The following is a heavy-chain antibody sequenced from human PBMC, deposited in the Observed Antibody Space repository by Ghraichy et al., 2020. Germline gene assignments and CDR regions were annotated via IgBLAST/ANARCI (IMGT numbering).Heavy chain of an antibody. CDR3: ARGSRSSWYYYKSGLKPYYFDY. D-gene: IGHD6-13*01. CDR2: IYYSGST. J-gene: IGHJ4*02. V-gene: IGHV4-61*01. CDR1: GGSVSSGSYY. Sequence: SETLSLTCTVSGGSVSSGSYYWSWIRQPPGKGLEWIGYIYYSGSTNYNPSLKSRVTISVDTSKNQFSLKLSSVTAADTAVYYCARGSRSSWYYYKSGLKPYYFDYWGQGTLVTVSS.